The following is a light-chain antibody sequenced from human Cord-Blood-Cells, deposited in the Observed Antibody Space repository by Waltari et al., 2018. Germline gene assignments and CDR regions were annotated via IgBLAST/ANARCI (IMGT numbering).Light chain of an antibody. J-gene: IGKJ1*01. V-gene: IGKV1-8*01. CDR1: QGVSSY. CDR3: EQYYSYPRT. CDR2: AAS. Sequence: AIRMTQSPYSFSASTGARVTITCRASQGVSSYLAWYQQKPGKAPKLLIYAASTLQSGVPSWSSGRGSGTDVTLNISCLQSEDFATYYCEQYYSYPRTFGQGTKVEIK.